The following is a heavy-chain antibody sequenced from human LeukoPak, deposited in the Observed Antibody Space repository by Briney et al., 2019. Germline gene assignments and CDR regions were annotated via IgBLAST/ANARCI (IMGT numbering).Heavy chain of an antibody. CDR1: GGTFSSYA. Sequence: SVKVSCKASGGTFSSYAISWVRQAPGQGLEWMGRIIPILGIANYAQKFQGRVTITADKSTSTAYMELSSLRSEDTAVYYCAREPTGEMLVGDYYYGMDVWGQGTTVTVSS. V-gene: IGHV1-69*04. CDR3: AREPTGEMLVGDYYYGMDV. J-gene: IGHJ6*02. CDR2: IIPILGIA. D-gene: IGHD2-8*02.